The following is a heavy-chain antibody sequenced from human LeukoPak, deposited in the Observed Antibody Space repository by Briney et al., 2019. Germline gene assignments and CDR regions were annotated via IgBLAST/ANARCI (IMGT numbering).Heavy chain of an antibody. V-gene: IGHV3-21*01. J-gene: IGHJ4*02. Sequence: PGGSLRLSCAASGFTFSSYSMNWVRQAPGKGLEWVSSISSSSSYIYYADSVKGRFTIPRDNAKNSLYLQMNSLRAEDMAVYYCARGPGFYYDSSGYVHYWGQGTLVTVAS. D-gene: IGHD3-22*01. CDR1: GFTFSSYS. CDR3: ARGPGFYYDSSGYVHY. CDR2: ISSSSSYI.